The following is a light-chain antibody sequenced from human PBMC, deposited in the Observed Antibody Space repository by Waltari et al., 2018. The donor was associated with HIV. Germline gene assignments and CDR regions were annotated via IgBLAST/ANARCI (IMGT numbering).Light chain of an antibody. CDR2: WAS. J-gene: IGKJ2*01. CDR3: QQCYSTPYT. V-gene: IGKV4-1*01. CDR1: QSVLSSSNDKNY. Sequence: DIVMTQSPDSLAVSLCERATINCKSSQSVLSSSNDKNYLTWYQQKPGQPPKLLLFWASTRQSGVPDRFSGSGSGADFTLTISSLQAEDVAVYYCQQCYSTPYTFGQGTKLEIK.